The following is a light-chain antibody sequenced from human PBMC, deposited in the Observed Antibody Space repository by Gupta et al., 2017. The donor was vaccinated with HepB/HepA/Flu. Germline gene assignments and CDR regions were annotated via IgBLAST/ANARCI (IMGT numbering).Light chain of an antibody. CDR1: SSNIGAGYD. V-gene: IGLV1-40*01. CDR3: QSYDSSLSGSEV. CDR2: GNS. J-gene: IGLJ2*01. Sequence: QSVLTQPPSVSGAPGQRVTISCTGSSSNIGAGYDGHGYQQLPGTAPKLLIYGNSNRPSGVPDRSSGSKSGTSASLAITGLQAEDEADYYCQSYDSSLSGSEVFGGGTKLTVL.